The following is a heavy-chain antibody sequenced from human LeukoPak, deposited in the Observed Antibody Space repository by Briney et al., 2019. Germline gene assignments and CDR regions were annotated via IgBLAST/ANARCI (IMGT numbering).Heavy chain of an antibody. Sequence: SETLSLTCAVSGGSISSGGYSWSWIRQPPGKGLEWIGYIYHSGSTYYNPSLKSRVTISVDRSKNQFSLKLSSVTAADMAVYYCARAPYYYDSSGYHRHYFDYWGQGTLVTVSS. J-gene: IGHJ4*02. CDR3: ARAPYYYDSSGYHRHYFDY. CDR1: GGSISSGGYS. V-gene: IGHV4-30-2*01. D-gene: IGHD3-22*01. CDR2: IYHSGST.